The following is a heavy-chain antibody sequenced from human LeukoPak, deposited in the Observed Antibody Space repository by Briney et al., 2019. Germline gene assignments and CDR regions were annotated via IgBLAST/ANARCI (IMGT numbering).Heavy chain of an antibody. V-gene: IGHV3-48*04. CDR2: ISSRGTTT. CDR3: ARLYSSSSGLRASDY. Sequence: GSLRLSCAASGFTFSTFSNYGMNWVRQAPGKGLEWVSYISSRGTTTYYADSVKGRFTISRDDAKNSLYLHMDSLRVEDTAVYYCARLYSSSSGLRASDYWGQGTLVTVSS. D-gene: IGHD6-6*01. J-gene: IGHJ4*02. CDR1: GFTFSTFS.